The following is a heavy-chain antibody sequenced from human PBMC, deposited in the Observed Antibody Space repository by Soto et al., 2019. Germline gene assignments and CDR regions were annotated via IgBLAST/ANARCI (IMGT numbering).Heavy chain of an antibody. Sequence: QVQLVQSGAEVKKPGSSVKVSCKASGGTFSSYAISWVRQAPGQGLEWMGGFIPIFGTANYAQKFQGRVTITADESTSTAYMELSSLRSEDTAVYYCARSSSNYGGYYYYYGMDVWGQGTTVTVSS. V-gene: IGHV1-69*01. D-gene: IGHD4-4*01. CDR2: FIPIFGTA. J-gene: IGHJ6*02. CDR1: GGTFSSYA. CDR3: ARSSSNYGGYYYYYGMDV.